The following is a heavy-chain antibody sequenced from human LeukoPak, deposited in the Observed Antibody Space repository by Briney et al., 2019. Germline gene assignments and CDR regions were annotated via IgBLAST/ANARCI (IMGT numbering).Heavy chain of an antibody. CDR1: GFTFSSYA. J-gene: IGHJ5*02. CDR2: ISYDGSNK. V-gene: IGHV3-30*04. CDR3: ARDLSGSGSYYNWFDP. D-gene: IGHD3-10*01. Sequence: QTGGSLRLSCAASGFTFSSYAMHWVRQAPGKGLKWVAVISYDGSNKYYADSVKGRFTISRDNSKNTLYLQMNSLRAEDTAVYYCARDLSGSGSYYNWFDPWGQGTLVTVSS.